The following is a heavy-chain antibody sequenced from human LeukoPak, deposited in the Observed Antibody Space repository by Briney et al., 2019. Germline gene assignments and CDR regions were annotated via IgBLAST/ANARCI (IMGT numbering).Heavy chain of an antibody. V-gene: IGHV3-7*01. CDR1: GFTFSNYW. D-gene: IGHD5-12*01. CDR3: AKGGYDYVEVGYFDY. J-gene: IGHJ4*02. CDR2: IKQDGSEK. Sequence: GGSLRLSCAASGFTFSNYWLTWVRQAPGQGLEWVANIKQDGSEKHYVDSVKGRFTISRDNAKNSLYLQMNSLRAEDTAVYYCAKGGYDYVEVGYFDYWGQGVLVTVSS.